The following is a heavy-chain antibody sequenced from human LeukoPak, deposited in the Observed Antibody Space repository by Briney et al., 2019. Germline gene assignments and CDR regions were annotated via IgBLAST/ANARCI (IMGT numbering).Heavy chain of an antibody. CDR1: GFTFSTYA. CDR2: IGGSGDFT. J-gene: IGHJ4*02. V-gene: IGHV3-23*01. D-gene: IGHD3-10*01. Sequence: GGSLRLSCAASGFTFSTYAMSWVRQAPGKGLEWVSAIGGSGDFTYYAEYVRGRFTISRDNSKKTLYLQMNSLRADDTAVYYCAKADRGWGVITKDWGQGTLVTVSS. CDR3: AKADRGWGVITKD.